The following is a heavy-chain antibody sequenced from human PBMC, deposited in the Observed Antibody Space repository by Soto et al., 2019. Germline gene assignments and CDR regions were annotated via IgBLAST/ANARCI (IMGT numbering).Heavy chain of an antibody. D-gene: IGHD2-21*01. CDR3: ARDLSRPSICRKTDAISV. V-gene: IGHV3-33*01. CDR2: MWYDGSRK. J-gene: IGHJ6*04. Sequence: GGTLRLSCEVSGFTFRAARMHWVRQAPGKGPEWVAVMWYDGSRKFYADSVRGRFSISRDDFRNTLYLDMNSLRVEDTAIYYCARDLSRPSICRKTDAISVRGKGTLGTLFS. CDR1: GFTFRAAR.